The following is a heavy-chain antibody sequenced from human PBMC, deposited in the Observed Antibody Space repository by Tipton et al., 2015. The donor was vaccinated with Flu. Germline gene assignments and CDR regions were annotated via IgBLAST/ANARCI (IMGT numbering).Heavy chain of an antibody. CDR1: GGSISSISHY. D-gene: IGHD3-10*01. V-gene: IGHV4-39*01. CDR3: ARHSSSARGWFDP. CDR2: IYYSGNT. J-gene: IGHJ5*02. Sequence: TLSLTCTVSGGSISSISHYWGWIRQSPGKGLEWIVSIYYSGNTYYNPSLKSRVTISVDTSKNQFSLKVSSVTAADTAVYYCARHSSSARGWFDPWGQGTLVTVSS.